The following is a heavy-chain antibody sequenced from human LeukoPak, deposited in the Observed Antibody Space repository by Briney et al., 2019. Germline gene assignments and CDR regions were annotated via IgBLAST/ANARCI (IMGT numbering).Heavy chain of an antibody. CDR1: GGSISSYY. CDR2: IYYSGST. Sequence: SETLSLTCTVSGGSISSYYWSWIRQPPGKGLEWIRYIYYSGSTNYNPSLKSRVTISVDTSKNQFSLKLSSVTAADTAVYYCARGITTVTTNTIANWFDPWGQGTLATVSS. CDR3: ARGITTVTTNTIANWFDP. V-gene: IGHV4-59*08. D-gene: IGHD4-17*01. J-gene: IGHJ5*02.